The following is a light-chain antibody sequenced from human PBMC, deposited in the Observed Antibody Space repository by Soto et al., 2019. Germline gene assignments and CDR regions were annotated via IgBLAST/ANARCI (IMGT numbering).Light chain of an antibody. V-gene: IGKV3-15*01. CDR3: QQYNNWPPIT. CDR1: QSVSSSY. Sequence: ETVMTQSPVTLSVSPGERATLSCMASQSVSSSYLAWYQQKPGQSPRLLIYGASTRATGIPARFSGSGSGTEFTLTISSLQSEDFAVYYCQQYNNWPPITFGQGTRLEIK. CDR2: GAS. J-gene: IGKJ5*01.